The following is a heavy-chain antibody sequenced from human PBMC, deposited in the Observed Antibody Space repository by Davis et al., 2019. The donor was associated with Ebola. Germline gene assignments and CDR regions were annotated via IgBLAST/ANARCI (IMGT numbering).Heavy chain of an antibody. CDR3: ARFLEWKADY. CDR2: IYPDDSDT. V-gene: IGHV5-51*01. J-gene: IGHJ4*02. D-gene: IGHD3-3*01. CDR1: GYRFTSYW. Sequence: KVSCKGSGYRFTSYWIGWVRQMPGKGLEWMGIIYPDDSDTRYSPSFQGQVTISADKSITTAYLQWSSLRASDTAMYYCARFLEWKADYWGQGTLVTVSS.